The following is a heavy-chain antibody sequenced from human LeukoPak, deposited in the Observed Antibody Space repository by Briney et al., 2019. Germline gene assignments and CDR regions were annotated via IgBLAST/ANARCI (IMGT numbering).Heavy chain of an antibody. CDR1: GFTFSSYG. CDR2: IWYDGSNK. CDR3: ARETGYCSSTSCLADYYYYGMDV. V-gene: IGHV3-33*01. Sequence: GGSLRLSCAASGFTFSSYGMHWVRQAPGKGLEWVAVIWYDGSNKYYADSVKGRFTISRDNSKNTLYLQMNSLRAEVTAVYYCARETGYCSSTSCLADYYYYGMDVWGQGTTVTVSS. J-gene: IGHJ6*02. D-gene: IGHD2-2*01.